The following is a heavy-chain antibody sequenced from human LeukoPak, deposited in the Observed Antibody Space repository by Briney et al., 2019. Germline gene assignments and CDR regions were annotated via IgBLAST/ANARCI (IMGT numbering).Heavy chain of an antibody. CDR2: IKQDGSEK. CDR3: ASSVEQWLVREIY. CDR1: GFTFSSWW. V-gene: IGHV3-7*01. J-gene: IGHJ4*02. D-gene: IGHD6-19*01. Sequence: AGGSLRLSCAASGFTFSSWWMSWVRQAPGKGLEWVATIKQDGSEKYYVDSVEGRFTISRDNAKNSLFLQMSSLRVEDTAVYYCASSVEQWLVREIYWGQGTLVTVSS.